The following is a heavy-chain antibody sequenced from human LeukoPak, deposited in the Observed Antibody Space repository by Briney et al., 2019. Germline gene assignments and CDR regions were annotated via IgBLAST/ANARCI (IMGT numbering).Heavy chain of an antibody. D-gene: IGHD3-10*01. CDR2: IEEHGCTT. V-gene: IGHV3-74*01. CDR3: ARDVAGAGSH. CDR1: GFTFSRYW. J-gene: IGHJ4*02. Sequence: GGSLRLSCAPSGFTFSRYWMHWLRQAPGEGVVGVSRIEEHGCTTDYADSVVGRFTNYRENAKNTLNLQMSSLRAEDTAVYYCARDVAGAGSHWGQGTLVTVSS.